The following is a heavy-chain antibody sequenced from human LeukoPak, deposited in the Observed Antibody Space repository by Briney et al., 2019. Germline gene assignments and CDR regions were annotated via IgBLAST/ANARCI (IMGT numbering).Heavy chain of an antibody. Sequence: PGGSLRLSCAASGFTFSSYGMHWVRQAPGKGLEWVAFIRYDGSNKYYADSVKGRFTISRDNSKNTLYLQMNSLRAEDTAVYYCAKDTDYYGSGNSYYMDVWGKGTTVTVSS. CDR1: GFTFSSYG. CDR3: AKDTDYYGSGNSYYMDV. V-gene: IGHV3-30*02. J-gene: IGHJ6*03. CDR2: IRYDGSNK. D-gene: IGHD3-10*01.